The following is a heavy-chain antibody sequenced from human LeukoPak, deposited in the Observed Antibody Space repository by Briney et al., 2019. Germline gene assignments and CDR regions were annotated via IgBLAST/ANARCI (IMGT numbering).Heavy chain of an antibody. CDR2: INTNTGNP. CDR3: AREGSFDPFHYGMDV. J-gene: IGHJ6*02. Sequence: ASVKVSCKASGYTFTSYAMNWVRQAPGQGLEWMGWINTNTGNPTYAQGFTGRFVFSLDTSVSTAYLQISSLKAEDTAVYYCAREGSFDPFHYGMDVWGQGTTVTVSS. CDR1: GYTFTSYA. V-gene: IGHV7-4-1*02. D-gene: IGHD6-13*01.